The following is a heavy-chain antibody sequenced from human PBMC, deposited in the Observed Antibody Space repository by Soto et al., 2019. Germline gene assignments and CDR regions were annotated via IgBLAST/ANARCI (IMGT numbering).Heavy chain of an antibody. CDR3: ARDSGWPILNFDN. V-gene: IGHV3-30*03. Sequence: GGSLRLSCAASDFDFSSYGIHGVRKAPGKGLEWVAASSYDGRETFYADSAKGRFTVSKEMSKNTAFLQMNALRHEDTAVYFCARDSGWPILNFDNWGQGTPVTVSS. J-gene: IGHJ4*02. D-gene: IGHD3-10*01. CDR2: SSYDGRET. CDR1: DFDFSSYG.